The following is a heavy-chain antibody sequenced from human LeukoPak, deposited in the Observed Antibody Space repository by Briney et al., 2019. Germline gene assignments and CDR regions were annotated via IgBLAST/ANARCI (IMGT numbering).Heavy chain of an antibody. J-gene: IGHJ5*02. D-gene: IGHD2-15*01. CDR3: ARNRPLPPFYCSGGSCYRFDP. Sequence: ASVKVSCKASGDTFTSYYMHWVRQAPGQGLEWMGIINPSGGSNTYAQKFQGRVTMTRDMSTSTVYMELSSLRSEDTAVYYCARNRPLPPFYCSGGSCYRFDPWGQGTLVTVSS. CDR1: GDTFTSYY. V-gene: IGHV1-46*01. CDR2: INPSGGSN.